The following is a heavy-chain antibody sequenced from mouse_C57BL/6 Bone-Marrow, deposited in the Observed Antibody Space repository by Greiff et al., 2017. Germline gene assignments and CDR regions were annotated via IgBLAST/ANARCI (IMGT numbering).Heavy chain of an antibody. D-gene: IGHD1-1*01. Sequence: VQLQESGAELVKPGASVKMSCKASGYTFTTYPIEWMKQNHGKSLEWIGNFHPYNDDTKYNEKFKGKATLTVEKSSSTVYLELSRLTSDDSAVYYCARGGPYYPWYFDVWGTGTTVTVSS. CDR3: ARGGPYYPWYFDV. CDR1: GYTFTTYP. J-gene: IGHJ1*03. V-gene: IGHV1-47*01. CDR2: FHPYNDDT.